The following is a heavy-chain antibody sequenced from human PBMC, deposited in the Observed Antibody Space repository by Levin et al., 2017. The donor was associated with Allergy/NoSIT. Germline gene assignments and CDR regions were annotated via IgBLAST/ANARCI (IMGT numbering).Heavy chain of an antibody. CDR2: ISTGSHHI. D-gene: IGHD4-11*01. CDR1: GFTFSSYS. J-gene: IGHJ4*02. V-gene: IGHV3-21*01. CDR3: ARGTTTRQREDLFDY. Sequence: TGGSLRLSCAASGFTFSSYSMNWVRQAPGKGLEWVSSISTGSHHIYYADSVKGRFTISRDNAKNSLYLQMNSLRAEDTAVYYCARGTTTRQREDLFDYWGQGTLVTVSS.